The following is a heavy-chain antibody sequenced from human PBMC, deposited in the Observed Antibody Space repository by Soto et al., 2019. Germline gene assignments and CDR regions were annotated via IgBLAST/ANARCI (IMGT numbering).Heavy chain of an antibody. J-gene: IGHJ6*03. CDR3: ARAGLGYYMDV. V-gene: IGHV2-5*02. D-gene: IGHD6-13*01. CDR1: GFSLSTSGVG. Sequence: SGPTLVNPTQTLTLTCTLSGFSLSTSGVGVGWIRQPPGKALEWLALIYWGDDRRYSPSLKSRLTVARDTSKNQVVLTMTNMDPVDTATYYCARAGLGYYMDVWGKGTTVTVSS. CDR2: IYWGDDR.